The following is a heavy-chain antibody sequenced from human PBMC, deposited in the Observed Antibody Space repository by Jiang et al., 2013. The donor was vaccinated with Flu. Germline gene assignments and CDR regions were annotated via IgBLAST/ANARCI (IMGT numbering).Heavy chain of an antibody. Sequence: SAAWNWIRQSPSRGLEWLGRTYYRSKWYNDYAVSVKSRITINPDTSKNQFSLQLNSVTPEDTAVFYCARGGRDVYNTYWYFDLWGRGTLVTVSS. CDR2: TYYRSKWYN. D-gene: IGHD5-24*01. CDR1: SAA. V-gene: IGHV6-1*01. J-gene: IGHJ2*01. CDR3: ARGGRDVYNTYWYFDL.